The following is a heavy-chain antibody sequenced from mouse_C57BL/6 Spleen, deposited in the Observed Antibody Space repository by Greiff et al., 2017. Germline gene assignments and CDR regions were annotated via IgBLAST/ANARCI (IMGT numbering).Heavy chain of an antibody. J-gene: IGHJ3*01. CDR3: ARAPHMVTTEFAY. V-gene: IGHV3-6*01. D-gene: IGHD2-2*01. CDR2: ISYDGSN. Sequence: EVKLMESGPGLVKPSQSLSLTCSVTGYSIPSGYYWNWIRQFPGNKLEWMGYISYDGSNNYNPSLKNRISITRDTSKNQFFLELNSVTTEDTATYNCARAPHMVTTEFAYWSQGTLVTVSA. CDR1: GYSIPSGYY.